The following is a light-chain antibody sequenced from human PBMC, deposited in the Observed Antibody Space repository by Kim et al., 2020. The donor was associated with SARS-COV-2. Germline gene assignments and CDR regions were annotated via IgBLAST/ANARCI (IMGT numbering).Light chain of an antibody. V-gene: IGLV3-1*01. CDR2: QDN. CDR1: GLGNKY. Sequence: SVSPGQTASLTCSGNGLGNKYVCWYQQKPGQTPVLVIYQDNKRPSGIPERFSGSNSGNTATLTISETQAMDEADYYCQTWDSSTAVFGGGTKLTVL. CDR3: QTWDSSTAV. J-gene: IGLJ3*02.